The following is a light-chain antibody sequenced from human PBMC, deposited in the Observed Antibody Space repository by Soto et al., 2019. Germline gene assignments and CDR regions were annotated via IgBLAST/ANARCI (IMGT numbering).Light chain of an antibody. CDR3: SSHTSGSTRV. CDR2: EVT. J-gene: IGLJ1*01. CDR1: SGDVGGYDY. V-gene: IGLV2-14*01. Sequence: QSVLTQPASVSGSPGQSIAISCTGTSGDVGGYDYVSWYQQYPDKAPKLMIYEVTKRPSWVSNRFSGSKSGNTASLTISGLQPEDEADYYCSSHTSGSTRVFGSGTKLTVL.